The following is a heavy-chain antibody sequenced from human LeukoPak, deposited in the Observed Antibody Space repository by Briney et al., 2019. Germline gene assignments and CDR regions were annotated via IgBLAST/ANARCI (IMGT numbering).Heavy chain of an antibody. V-gene: IGHV4-59*01. CDR1: GDSISSYY. CDR3: VRLRGAFDI. CDR2: IYYSGNS. J-gene: IGHJ3*02. D-gene: IGHD3-3*01. Sequence: SETLSLTCTVSGDSISSYYWSWIRQPPGKGLEWIAYIYYSGNSNYNPSLKSRVTISVDTSKNQFSLRLTSVTAADTAVYYCVRLRGAFDIWGQGTMVTVSS.